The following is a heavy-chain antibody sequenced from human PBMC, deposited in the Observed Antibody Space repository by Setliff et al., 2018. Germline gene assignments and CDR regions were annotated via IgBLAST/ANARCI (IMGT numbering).Heavy chain of an antibody. D-gene: IGHD6-19*01. J-gene: IGHJ4*02. CDR3: ARGVSSVSWTPRY. Sequence: PSETLSLTCSVSGGSFTNTNNYWGWIRQPPGKGLEWIGSIYNSGYTHYKPSLQSRATISVDTSKSQFSLNLSNVTAADTAVYYCARGVSSVSWTPRYWGRGILVTVSS. CDR1: GGSFTNTNNY. V-gene: IGHV4-39*07. CDR2: IYNSGYT.